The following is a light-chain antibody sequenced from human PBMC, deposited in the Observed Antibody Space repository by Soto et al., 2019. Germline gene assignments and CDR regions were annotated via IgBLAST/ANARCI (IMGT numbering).Light chain of an antibody. CDR1: SGHSSYA. CDR3: QTWGTGTWV. CDR2: LNSDGSH. V-gene: IGLV4-69*01. J-gene: IGLJ3*02. Sequence: QPVLTQSPSASASLGASDKLTCTLSSGHSSYAIAWHQQQPEKGPRYLMKLNSDGSHSKGDGIPDRFSGSSSGAERYLTISSLQSEDEADYYCQTWGTGTWVFGGGTKLTVL.